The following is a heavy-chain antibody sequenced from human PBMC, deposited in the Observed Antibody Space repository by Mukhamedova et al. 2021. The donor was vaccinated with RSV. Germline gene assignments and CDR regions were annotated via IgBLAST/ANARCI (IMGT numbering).Heavy chain of an antibody. D-gene: IGHD3-3*01. CDR3: ARERGPFVSRFLEWLSNNWFDP. V-gene: IGHV1-46*01. Sequence: GQGLEWMGIINPSGGSTSYAQKFQGRVTMTRDTSTSTVYMELSSLSSEDTAAYYCARERGPFVSRFLEWLSNNWFDPWGTGTLVTV. CDR2: INPSGGST. J-gene: IGHJ5*02.